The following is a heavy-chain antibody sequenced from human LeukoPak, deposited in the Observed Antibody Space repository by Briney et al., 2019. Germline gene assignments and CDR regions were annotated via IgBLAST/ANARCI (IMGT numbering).Heavy chain of an antibody. J-gene: IGHJ4*02. CDR3: VRRVVGAMPFDY. Sequence: GGSLRLSCAASGFTFSNAWMNWVRQAPGKGLEWVGRIKSKTDGGTTDCAAPVKGRFTISRDNAKNSLYLQMYSLRDEDTAVYYCVRRVVGAMPFDYWGQGTLVTVSS. D-gene: IGHD1-26*01. CDR1: GFTFSNAW. CDR2: IKSKTDGGTT. V-gene: IGHV3-15*07.